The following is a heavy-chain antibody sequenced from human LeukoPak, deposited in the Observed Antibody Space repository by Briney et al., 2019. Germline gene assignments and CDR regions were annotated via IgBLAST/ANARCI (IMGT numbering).Heavy chain of an antibody. V-gene: IGHV3-30-3*01. D-gene: IGHD3-22*01. Sequence: GGSLRLSCAASGFTFSSYAMHWVRQAPGKGLEWVAVISYDGSNKYYADSVKGRFTISRDNSKNTLYLQMNSLRAEDTAVYYCARDPDSSGYYLFCFDYWGQGTLVTVSS. CDR1: GFTFSSYA. J-gene: IGHJ4*02. CDR2: ISYDGSNK. CDR3: ARDPDSSGYYLFCFDY.